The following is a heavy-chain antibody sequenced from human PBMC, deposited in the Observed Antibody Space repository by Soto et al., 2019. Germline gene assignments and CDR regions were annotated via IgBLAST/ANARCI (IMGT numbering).Heavy chain of an antibody. CDR1: GCTFSTYS. D-gene: IGHD3-9*01. CDR3: ARFSGTGLDY. J-gene: IGHJ4*02. CDR2: ISSSSSYI. V-gene: IGHV3-21*01. Sequence: GGSLRLSCAASGCTFSTYSINWVRQAPGKGLEWVSSISSSSSYIYYADSVKGRFTISRDNAKNSLYLQMNSLRADDTAVYYCARFSGTGLDYWGQGTLVTVSS.